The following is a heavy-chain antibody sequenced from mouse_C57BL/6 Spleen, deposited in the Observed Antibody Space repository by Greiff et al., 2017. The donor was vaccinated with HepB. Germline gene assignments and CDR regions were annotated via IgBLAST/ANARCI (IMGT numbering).Heavy chain of an antibody. J-gene: IGHJ2*01. CDR3: ARSGWDSDY. V-gene: IGHV1-61*01. Sequence: QVQLQQPGAELVRPGSSVKLSCKASGYTFTSYWMDWVKQRPGQGLEWIGNIYPSDSETHYNQKFKDKATLTVDKSSSTAYMQLSSLTSEDSAVYYCARSGWDSDYWGQGTTLTVSS. CDR1: GYTFTSYW. CDR2: IYPSDSET. D-gene: IGHD1-1*02.